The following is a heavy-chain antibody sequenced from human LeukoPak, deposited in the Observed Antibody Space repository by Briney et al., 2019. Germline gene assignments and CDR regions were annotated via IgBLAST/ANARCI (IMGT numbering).Heavy chain of an antibody. D-gene: IGHD3-9*01. CDR3: AREPDIPAIDY. Sequence: GGSLRLSCAASGFTFSSYAMHWVRQAPGKGLEWVAVISYDGSNKYYADSVKGRFTISRDNSKNTLYLQMNSLRAEDTAVYYCAREPDIPAIDYWGQGTLVTVSS. CDR1: GFTFSSYA. CDR2: ISYDGSNK. J-gene: IGHJ4*02. V-gene: IGHV3-30-3*01.